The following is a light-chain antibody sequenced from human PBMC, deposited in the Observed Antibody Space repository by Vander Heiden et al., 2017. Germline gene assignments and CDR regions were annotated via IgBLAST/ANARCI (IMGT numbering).Light chain of an antibody. CDR3: AAWVDSLILV. Sequence: QSVLTQPPSASGTPGQRVTISCSGSRSNIGTYTVNWYQQLPGAAPKLLLYTNDQRPSGVPDRFSGSKSGTSASLAISGLQSEDEGHYYCAAWVDSLILVFGGGTKLTVL. CDR1: RSNIGTYT. V-gene: IGLV1-44*01. J-gene: IGLJ2*01. CDR2: TND.